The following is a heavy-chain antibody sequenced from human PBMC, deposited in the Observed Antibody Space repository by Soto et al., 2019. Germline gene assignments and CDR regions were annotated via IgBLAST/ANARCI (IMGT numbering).Heavy chain of an antibody. D-gene: IGHD2-15*01. CDR3: ARGRGGNRRHIFDY. Sequence: SLTCTVSGGSISSGGYYWSWIRQHPGKGLEWIGYIYYSGSTYYNPSLKSRVTISVDTSKNQFSLKLSSVTAADTAVYYCARGRGGNRRHIFDYWGQGTLVTVSS. V-gene: IGHV4-31*03. CDR2: IYYSGST. J-gene: IGHJ4*02. CDR1: GGSISSGGYY.